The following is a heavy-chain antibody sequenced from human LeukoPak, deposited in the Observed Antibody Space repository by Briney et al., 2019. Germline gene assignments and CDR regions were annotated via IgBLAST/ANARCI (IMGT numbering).Heavy chain of an antibody. J-gene: IGHJ4*02. CDR1: GFTFSSYW. CDR2: VSPDGRIT. D-gene: IGHD5-18*01. Sequence: PGGSLRLSCAASGFTFSSYWMHWVRQVPGKGLVWVSRVSPDGRITSYADSVKGRFTISRDNAKNTVYLQMISLRADDTAVYYCVRAKSGHYGYSDYWGQGTLVTVSS. V-gene: IGHV3-74*01. CDR3: VRAKSGHYGYSDY.